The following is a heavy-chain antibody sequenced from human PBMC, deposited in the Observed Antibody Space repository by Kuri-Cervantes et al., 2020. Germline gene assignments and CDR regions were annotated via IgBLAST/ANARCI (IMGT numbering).Heavy chain of an antibody. CDR1: GGSISSGDYH. D-gene: IGHD3-3*01. V-gene: IGHV4-30-4*01. J-gene: IGHJ4*02. Sequence: SETLSLTCTVSGGSISSGDYHWSWIRQPPGKGLEWIGYIYYSGSTYYNPSLKSRVTISVDTSKNQFSLKLSSVTAADTAVYYCASAGYDFWSGYTDYWGQGTLVTVSS. CDR2: IYYSGST. CDR3: ASAGYDFWSGYTDY.